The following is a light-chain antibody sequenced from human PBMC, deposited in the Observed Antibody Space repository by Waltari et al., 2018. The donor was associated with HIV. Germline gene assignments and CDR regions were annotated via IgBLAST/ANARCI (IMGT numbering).Light chain of an antibody. CDR3: GTWDTRLRAGV. CDR2: ENT. Sequence: QSVLTQPPSVSAAPGQKVTIPCSGDDSNLGTNSVPGYHQLPGTAPKLLIYENTKRPSGIPDRFSGSKSGTSATLGITGLQTGDAADYYCGTWDTRLRAGVFGGGTKLTVL. V-gene: IGLV1-51*02. CDR1: DSNLGTNS. J-gene: IGLJ2*01.